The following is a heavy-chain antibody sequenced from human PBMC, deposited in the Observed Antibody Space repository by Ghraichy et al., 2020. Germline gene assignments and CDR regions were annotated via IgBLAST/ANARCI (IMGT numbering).Heavy chain of an antibody. CDR3: ARFRRLIGYYDSSGYYYID. D-gene: IGHD3-22*01. Sequence: INHSGSTNYNPSLKSRVTISVDTSKNQFSLKLSSVTAADTAVYYCARFRRLIGYYDSSGYYYID. V-gene: IGHV4-34*01. CDR2: INHSGST. J-gene: IGHJ4*01.